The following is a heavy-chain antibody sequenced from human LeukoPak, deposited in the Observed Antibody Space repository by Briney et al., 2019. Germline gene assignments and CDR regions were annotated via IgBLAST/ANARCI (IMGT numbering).Heavy chain of an antibody. CDR2: ITYNSGTI. CDR1: GFTFRSYA. J-gene: IGHJ4*02. CDR3: ARDSGYSYADDY. D-gene: IGHD5-18*01. V-gene: IGHV3-48*02. Sequence: GGPLTLSCAASGFTFRSYAMQWVRQAPGKGLEWVSYITYNSGTIFYADSVKGRFTISRDNAKDSLYLQMSSLRDEDTAVYYCARDSGYSYADDYWGQGTLVTVSS.